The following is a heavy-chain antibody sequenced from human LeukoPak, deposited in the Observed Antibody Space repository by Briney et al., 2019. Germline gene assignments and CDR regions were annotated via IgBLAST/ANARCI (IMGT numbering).Heavy chain of an antibody. Sequence: GGSLRLSCAGSGFTFGGYGMHWFRQTPGKGLEWVAVIAYDGSRAFYADSVKGRFTISRDNSKNTMSVQMDDLRAEDTAVYYCTRYNNNHFDYWGQGTLVTVSS. J-gene: IGHJ4*02. CDR1: GFTFGGYG. D-gene: IGHD1-14*01. CDR3: TRYNNNHFDY. V-gene: IGHV3-33*01. CDR2: IAYDGSRA.